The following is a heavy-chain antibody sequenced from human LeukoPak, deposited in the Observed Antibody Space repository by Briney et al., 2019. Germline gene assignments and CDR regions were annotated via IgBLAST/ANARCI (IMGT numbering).Heavy chain of an antibody. J-gene: IGHJ3*02. V-gene: IGHV1-2*02. CDR2: INPKSGGT. D-gene: IGHD3-22*01. CDR3: ARDSKIKMIVVRLDPFDI. CDR1: GYTFSDYY. Sequence: ASVKVSCKASGYTFSDYYIHWVRQAPGQGPEWMGWINPKSGGTNYAQRFQGRVTMTRDTSISTAYMEVTRLTSDDTAVYYCARDSKIKMIVVRLDPFDIWGQGTTVTVSS.